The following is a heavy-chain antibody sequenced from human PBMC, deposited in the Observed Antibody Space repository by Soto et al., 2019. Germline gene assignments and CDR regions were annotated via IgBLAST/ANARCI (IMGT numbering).Heavy chain of an antibody. CDR1: GFTFSSYG. J-gene: IGHJ6*02. V-gene: IGHV3-33*01. D-gene: IGHD6-19*01. CDR2: IWYDGSNK. Sequence: GGSLRLSCAASGFTFSSYGMHWVRQAPGKGLEWVAVIWYDGSNKYYADSVKGRFTISRDNSKNTLYLQMNSLRAEDTAVYYRARDRAVAVAGPLYYYYGMDVWGQGTTVTVSS. CDR3: ARDRAVAVAGPLYYYYGMDV.